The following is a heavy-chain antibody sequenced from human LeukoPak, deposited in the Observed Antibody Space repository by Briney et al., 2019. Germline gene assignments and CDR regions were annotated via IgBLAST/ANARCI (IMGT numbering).Heavy chain of an antibody. CDR1: GFTFSSYA. V-gene: IGHV3-23*01. J-gene: IGHJ3*02. CDR3: ANWPDAFDI. Sequence: AGGSLRLSCAASGFTFSSYAMSWVRQAPGKGLEWVSAISGSGGSTYYADSVKGRFTISGDNSKNTLYLQMNSPRAEDTAVYYCANWPDAFDIWGQGTMVTVSS. CDR2: ISGSGGST.